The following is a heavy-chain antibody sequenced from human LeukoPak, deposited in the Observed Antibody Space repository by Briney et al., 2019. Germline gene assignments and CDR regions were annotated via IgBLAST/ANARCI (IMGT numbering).Heavy chain of an antibody. CDR2: IYYSGST. Sequence: SETLSLTCTVSGGSISSYYWSWIRQPPGKGLEWIGYIYYSGSTNYNPSLKSRVTISVDTSKNQFSLKLSSVTAADTAVYYCARGVSGSYCLDYWGQGTLVTVSS. J-gene: IGHJ4*02. CDR3: ARGVSGSYCLDY. D-gene: IGHD1-26*01. CDR1: GGSISSYY. V-gene: IGHV4-59*01.